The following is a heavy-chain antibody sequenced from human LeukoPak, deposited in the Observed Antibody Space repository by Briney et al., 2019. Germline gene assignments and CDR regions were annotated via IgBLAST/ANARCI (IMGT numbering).Heavy chain of an antibody. CDR2: INHSGST. CDR1: GGSFSGYY. Sequence: SETLSLTCAVYGGSFSGYYWSWIRQPPGKGLERIGEINHSGSTNYNPSLKSRVTISVDTSKNQFSLKLSSVTAADTAVYYCARGRSFRTLPFDYWGQGTLITVSS. D-gene: IGHD1-14*01. J-gene: IGHJ4*02. V-gene: IGHV4-34*01. CDR3: ARGRSFRTLPFDY.